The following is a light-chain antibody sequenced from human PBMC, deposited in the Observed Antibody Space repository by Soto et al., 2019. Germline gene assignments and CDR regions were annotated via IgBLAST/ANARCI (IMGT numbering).Light chain of an antibody. V-gene: IGKV3-20*01. Sequence: EVVLTQSPATLSLSPGDSATLSCRASRSISSYLAWYQQKPGQAPSLLIYGASHKAVGVPDRFSGSGSGTDFTLTISRLEPEDFAVYYCQQYGSSPAFGQGTKVDIK. CDR1: RSISSY. CDR3: QQYGSSPA. J-gene: IGKJ1*01. CDR2: GAS.